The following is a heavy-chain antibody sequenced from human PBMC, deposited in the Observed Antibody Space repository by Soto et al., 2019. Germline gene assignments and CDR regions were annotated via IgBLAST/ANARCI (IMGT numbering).Heavy chain of an antibody. Sequence: SVKVSCKASGGTFSSYAISWVRQAPGQGLEWMGGIIPIFGTANYAQKFQGRVTITADESTSTAYMELSSLRSEDTAVYYCARAQRGSGSYYFYYYYGLDVWGHGTTVTVSS. D-gene: IGHD3-10*01. CDR2: IIPIFGTA. J-gene: IGHJ6*02. CDR3: ARAQRGSGSYYFYYYYGLDV. V-gene: IGHV1-69*13. CDR1: GGTFSSYA.